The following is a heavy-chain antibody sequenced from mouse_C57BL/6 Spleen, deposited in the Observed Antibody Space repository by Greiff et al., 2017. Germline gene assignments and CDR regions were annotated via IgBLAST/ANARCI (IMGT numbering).Heavy chain of an antibody. CDR2: IDPNSGGT. J-gene: IGHJ4*01. CDR3: ERQITTVGNYAMDY. CDR1: GYTFTSYW. D-gene: IGHD1-1*01. V-gene: IGHV1-72*01. Sequence: VQLQQPGAELVKPGASVKLSCKASGYTFTSYWMHWVKQRPGRSLEWIGRIDPNSGGTKYNEKFKSKATLTVDKPSSTAYMQLSSRTSDDSAVDDCERQITTVGNYAMDYWGQGTSVTVSS.